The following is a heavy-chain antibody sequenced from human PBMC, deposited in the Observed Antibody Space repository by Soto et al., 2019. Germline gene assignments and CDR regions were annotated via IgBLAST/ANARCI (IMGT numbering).Heavy chain of an antibody. Sequence: PGGSLRLSCAASGFTFSSDAMSWVRQAPGKGLEWVSAISGSGGSTYYADSVKGRFTISRDNSKNTLYLQMNSLRAEDTAVYYCAKGMVRGVITPYYFDYWGQGTLVTVSS. CDR2: ISGSGGST. CDR1: GFTFSSDA. D-gene: IGHD3-10*01. CDR3: AKGMVRGVITPYYFDY. V-gene: IGHV3-23*01. J-gene: IGHJ4*02.